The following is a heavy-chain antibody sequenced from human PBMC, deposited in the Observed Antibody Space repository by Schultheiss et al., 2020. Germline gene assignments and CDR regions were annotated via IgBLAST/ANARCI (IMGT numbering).Heavy chain of an antibody. CDR3: GNPTLSGYCSGFSCHAYDH. Sequence: GGSLRLSCAASGFTFSSYAMSWVRQAPGKGLEWVSAISDSGGSTYYADSVKGRFTISRDNSRNTLYLQMNSLRADDTAVYYCGNPTLSGYCSGFSCHAYDHWGQGTQVTVSS. V-gene: IGHV3-23*01. D-gene: IGHD2-2*03. CDR2: ISDSGGST. CDR1: GFTFSSYA. J-gene: IGHJ4*02.